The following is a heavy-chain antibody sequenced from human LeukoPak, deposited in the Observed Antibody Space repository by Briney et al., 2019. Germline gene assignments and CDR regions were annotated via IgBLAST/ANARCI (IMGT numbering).Heavy chain of an antibody. CDR1: GGSISSGDYY. J-gene: IGHJ4*02. D-gene: IGHD2-15*01. Sequence: SQTLSLTCTVSGGSISSGDYYWSWIRQPPGTGLEWIGYIHYTGNTNYKPSLKSRVTISVDTSTNQFSLRLRSVTAADTAVYYCARGRVAYSAYYFDYWGRGTLVTVSS. V-gene: IGHV4-30-4*08. CDR3: ARGRVAYSAYYFDY. CDR2: IHYTGNT.